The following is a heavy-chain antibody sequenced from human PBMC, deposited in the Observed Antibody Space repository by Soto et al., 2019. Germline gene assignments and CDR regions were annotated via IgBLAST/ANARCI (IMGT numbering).Heavy chain of an antibody. D-gene: IGHD6-13*01. CDR2: IIPIFGTA. CDR1: GGTFSSYA. CDR3: ARGKSRYSSSWYPGAFDY. V-gene: IGHV1-69*13. J-gene: IGHJ4*02. Sequence: GASVKVSCKASGGTFSSYAISWVRQAPGQRLEWMGRIIPIFGTANYAQKFQGRVTITADESTSTAYMELSSLRSEDTAVYYCARGKSRYSSSWYPGAFDYWGQGTLVTVSS.